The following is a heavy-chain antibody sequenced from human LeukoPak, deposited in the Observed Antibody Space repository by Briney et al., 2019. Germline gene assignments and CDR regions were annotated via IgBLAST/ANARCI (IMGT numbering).Heavy chain of an antibody. CDR3: ARESLLWFGELYWAFDY. CDR1: GGSISSYY. D-gene: IGHD3-10*01. Sequence: SETLSLTCTDPGGSISSYYWSWIRQPAGKGLEWIGRIYTSGSTNYNPSLKSRVTMSVDTSKNQFSLKLSSVTAADTAVYYCARESLLWFGELYWAFDYWGQGTLVTVSS. V-gene: IGHV4-4*07. J-gene: IGHJ4*02. CDR2: IYTSGST.